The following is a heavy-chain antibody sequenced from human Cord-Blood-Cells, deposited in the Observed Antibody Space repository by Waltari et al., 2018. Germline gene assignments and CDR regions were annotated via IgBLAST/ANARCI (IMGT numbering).Heavy chain of an antibody. J-gene: IGHJ4*02. CDR2: INHSGST. CDR1: GGSFSGYY. CDR3: ARAPQFSTYYFDY. D-gene: IGHD3-3*01. Sequence: QVQLQQWGAGLLKPSATLSLTCAVHGGSFSGYYWTWIRQPPGKGLEWIGEINHSGSTNYNPSLKSRVTISVDTSKNQFSLKLSSVTAADTAVYYCARAPQFSTYYFDYWGQGTLVTVSS. V-gene: IGHV4-34*01.